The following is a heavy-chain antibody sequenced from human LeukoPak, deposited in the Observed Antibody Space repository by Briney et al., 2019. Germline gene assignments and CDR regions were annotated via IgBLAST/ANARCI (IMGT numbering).Heavy chain of an antibody. Sequence: SVKVSCKASGGTFSSYAISWVRQAPGQGLELMGGIIPIFGTANYAQKFQGRVTITTDESTSTAYMELSSLRSEDTAVYYCARRGSSSSHWFDPWGQGTLVTVSS. J-gene: IGHJ5*02. V-gene: IGHV1-69*05. CDR2: IIPIFGTA. D-gene: IGHD6-6*01. CDR3: ARRGSSSSHWFDP. CDR1: GGTFSSYA.